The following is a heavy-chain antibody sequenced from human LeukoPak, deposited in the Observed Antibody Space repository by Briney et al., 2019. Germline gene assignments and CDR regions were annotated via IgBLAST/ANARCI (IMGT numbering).Heavy chain of an antibody. Sequence: SETLSLTCAVYGGSITGYYWSWIRQTPRRGLEWVGEIHYTEATSYNPSLKSRATISTDTSKNQCSLRLSSVTAADTAVYYCARGNILTGYCFDFWGQGALVTVSS. J-gene: IGHJ4*02. CDR3: ARGNILTGYCFDF. V-gene: IGHV4-34*01. CDR2: IHYTEAT. D-gene: IGHD3-9*01. CDR1: GGSITGYY.